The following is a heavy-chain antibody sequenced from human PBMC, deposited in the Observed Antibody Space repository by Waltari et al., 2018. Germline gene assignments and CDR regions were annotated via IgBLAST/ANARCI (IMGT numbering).Heavy chain of an antibody. Sequence: EVQLLESAGGLVQPGEALRLSCSASDFPFMVFSMTWVRQAPGEGLECVASISGSGATPFYADSVKGRFTIVRDNSRDTVYLQMNSLRVDDSAVYYCAKGSRGYTNYFFDSWGQGTLVSVSS. CDR1: DFPFMVFS. CDR2: ISGSGATP. J-gene: IGHJ4*02. D-gene: IGHD3-16*02. CDR3: AKGSRGYTNYFFDS. V-gene: IGHV3-23*01.